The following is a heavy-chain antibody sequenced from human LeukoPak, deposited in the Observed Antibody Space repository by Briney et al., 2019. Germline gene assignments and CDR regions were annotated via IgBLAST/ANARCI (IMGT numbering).Heavy chain of an antibody. Sequence: GGSLRLSCAASGFTVSSNYMSWVRQAPGKGLEWVSVIYSGGSTYYADSVKGRFTISRDNSKNTLYLQMNSLRAEDTAVYYCARVRPQSGYDSWGQGTLVTVSS. V-gene: IGHV3-53*01. CDR2: IYSGGST. CDR3: ARVRPQSGYDS. D-gene: IGHD5-12*01. J-gene: IGHJ4*02. CDR1: GFTVSSNY.